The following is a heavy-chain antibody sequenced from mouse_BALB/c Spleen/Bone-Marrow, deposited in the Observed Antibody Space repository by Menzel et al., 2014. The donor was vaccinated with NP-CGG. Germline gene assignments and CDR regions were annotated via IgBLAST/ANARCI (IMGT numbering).Heavy chain of an antibody. J-gene: IGHJ2*01. V-gene: IGHV1-63*02. D-gene: IGHD2-5*01. CDR1: GYSFTNYY. CDR2: IYPGGGYT. CDR3: ARDNNYKDFFDH. Sequence: QVQLQQSGTELVRPGTSVIISCKASGYSFTNYYLGWVKQRPGHGLEWIGDIYPGGGYTDYSERFKGKATLTADTSSSTAYMHLSSLTSEDSAVYFCARDNNYKDFFDHWGQGTTLTVSS.